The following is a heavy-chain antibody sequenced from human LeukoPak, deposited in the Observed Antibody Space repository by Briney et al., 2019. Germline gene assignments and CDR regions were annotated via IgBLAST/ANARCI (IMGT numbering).Heavy chain of an antibody. D-gene: IGHD4/OR15-4a*01. Sequence: GGPLRLSCTVSGFTVSSNSMSWVRQAPGKGLEWVSFIYSAGSTHYSDSVKGRFTISIDNSKNTLYLQMNSLRVEDTAVYYCARRAGAYSHPYDYWGQGTLVTVSS. J-gene: IGHJ4*02. CDR3: ARRAGAYSHPYDY. CDR1: GFTVSSNS. V-gene: IGHV3-53*01. CDR2: IYSAGST.